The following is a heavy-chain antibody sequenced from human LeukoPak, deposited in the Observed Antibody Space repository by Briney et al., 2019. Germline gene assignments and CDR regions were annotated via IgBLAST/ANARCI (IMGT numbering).Heavy chain of an antibody. CDR1: GYTFTSYY. V-gene: IGHV1-46*01. CDR2: INPSGGST. J-gene: IGHJ1*01. D-gene: IGHD5-24*01. Sequence: ASVKVSCKASGYTFTSYYMHWVRQAPGQGLEWMGLINPSGGSTSYAQKFQGRVTMTRDTSTSTVYMELSSLRSGDTAVYYCARGREMATTPTNEYFQHWGQGTLVTVSS. CDR3: ARGREMATTPTNEYFQH.